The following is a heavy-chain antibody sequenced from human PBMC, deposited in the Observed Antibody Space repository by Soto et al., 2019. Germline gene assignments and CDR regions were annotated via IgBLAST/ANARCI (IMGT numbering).Heavy chain of an antibody. Sequence: SETLSLTCTVSGGSISSYYWSWIRQPPGKGLEWIGYIYYSGSTNYNPSLKSRVTISVDTSKNQFSLKLSSVTAADTAVYYCARGDYDILTGYNFDYWGQGTLVTVSS. J-gene: IGHJ4*02. CDR1: GGSISSYY. CDR3: ARGDYDILTGYNFDY. D-gene: IGHD3-9*01. V-gene: IGHV4-59*01. CDR2: IYYSGST.